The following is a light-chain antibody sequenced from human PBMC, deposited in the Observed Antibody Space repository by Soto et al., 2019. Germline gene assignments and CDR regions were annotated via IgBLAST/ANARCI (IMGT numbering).Light chain of an antibody. V-gene: IGLV7-46*01. CDR3: LLSYSGGRKV. Sequence: QAVVTQEPSLTVSPGETVTLTCGSSTGAVTSGHYPYWFQQKPGQAPRTLIYDTSNKQSWTPARFSGSVLGDKAALTLSGAQTEDEADYYCLLSYSGGRKVFGGGTKLTVL. CDR2: DTS. J-gene: IGLJ3*02. CDR1: TGAVTSGHY.